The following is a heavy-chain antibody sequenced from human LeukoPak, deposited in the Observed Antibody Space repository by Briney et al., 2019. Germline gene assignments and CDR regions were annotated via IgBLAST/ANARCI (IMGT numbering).Heavy chain of an antibody. Sequence: SETLSLTCTVSSGSISSSHYSWSWLRQPPGKGLEWIGYIYYSGSTYYNPSLKSRVTMSVDMSKNQFSLKLSSVTAADTAVYYCARGKWAWGAARLNWFDPWGQGTLVTVSS. J-gene: IGHJ5*02. CDR3: ARGKWAWGAARLNWFDP. CDR2: IYYSGST. D-gene: IGHD6-6*01. V-gene: IGHV4-30-4*07. CDR1: SGSISSSHYS.